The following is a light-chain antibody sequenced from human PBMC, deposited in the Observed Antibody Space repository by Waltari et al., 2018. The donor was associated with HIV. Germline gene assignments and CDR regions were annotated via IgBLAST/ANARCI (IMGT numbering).Light chain of an antibody. CDR1: ALPKHF. J-gene: IGLJ2*01. V-gene: IGLV3-25*03. Sequence: YDLTQAPSVSVYPGQTAKITCAGAALPKHFVSWYRQRPGQAPMIIIFQDVERPAGIPTRCSAATSGTTATLTISEVQAQGEADYYCQSAHSSHTSFGGGTKLTGL. CDR3: QSAHSSHTS. CDR2: QDV.